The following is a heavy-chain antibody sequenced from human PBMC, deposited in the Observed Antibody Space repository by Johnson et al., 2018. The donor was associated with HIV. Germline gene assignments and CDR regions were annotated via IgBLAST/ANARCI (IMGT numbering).Heavy chain of an antibody. D-gene: IGHD6-6*01. CDR1: GFTFSSYG. Sequence: VQLVESGGGVVQPGRSLRLSCAASGFTFSSYGMNWVRQAPGKGLEWVANIKQDGSEKYYVDSVKGRFTISRDNAKNSLYLQMNSLRAEDTAVYYCARDPIAARRAFDIWGQGTMVTVSS. CDR3: ARDPIAARRAFDI. J-gene: IGHJ3*02. CDR2: IKQDGSEK. V-gene: IGHV3-7*03.